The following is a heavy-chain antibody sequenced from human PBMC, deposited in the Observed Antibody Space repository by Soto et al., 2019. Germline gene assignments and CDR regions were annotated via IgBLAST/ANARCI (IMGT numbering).Heavy chain of an antibody. CDR3: ARGSSDYGDYFDPEDLQD. CDR2: VHYSGST. CDR1: GGSVSSGAYH. D-gene: IGHD4-17*01. Sequence: SATLSLTCSVSGGSVSSGAYHWTWIRQPPGKGLEWIGFVHYSGSTNYNPTLKSRVTISLDTSKNRFTLNLNSVTAADTAVYYYARGSSDYGDYFDPEDLQDWGQGTLVTVSS. V-gene: IGHV4-61*08. J-gene: IGHJ1*01.